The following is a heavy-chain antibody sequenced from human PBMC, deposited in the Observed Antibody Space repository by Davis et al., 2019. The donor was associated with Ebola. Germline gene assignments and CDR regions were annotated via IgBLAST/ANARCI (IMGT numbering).Heavy chain of an antibody. CDR2: ISYDGSNK. J-gene: IGHJ4*02. Sequence: GGSLRLSCAASGFVFRNYVMSWVRQAPGKGLEWVAVISYDGSNKYYADSVKGRFTISRDNSKNTLYLQMNNLRAEDTAVYYCARDGEYCTNGICSTYFDNWGQGTLVTVSS. CDR1: GFVFRNYV. D-gene: IGHD2-8*01. CDR3: ARDGEYCTNGICSTYFDN. V-gene: IGHV3-30*03.